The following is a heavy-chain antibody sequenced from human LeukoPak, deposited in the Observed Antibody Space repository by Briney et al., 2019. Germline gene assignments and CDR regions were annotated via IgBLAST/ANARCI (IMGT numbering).Heavy chain of an antibody. CDR2: ISSNGERT. D-gene: IGHD2-15*01. V-gene: IGHV3-64*01. Sequence: GGSLRLSCAASGFTFSTYAMRWVRQAPGKGLEFVSAISSNGERTYYANSVKGRFTISRDNSKNTLYLQMGSLRAEDMAVYFCFRDQGYCSGGICYDDAFEIWGQGTMVTVSS. J-gene: IGHJ3*02. CDR1: GFTFSTYA. CDR3: FRDQGYCSGGICYDDAFEI.